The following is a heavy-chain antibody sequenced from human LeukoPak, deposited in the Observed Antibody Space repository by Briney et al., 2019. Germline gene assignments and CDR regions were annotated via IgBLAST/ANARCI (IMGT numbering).Heavy chain of an antibody. J-gene: IGHJ6*02. CDR2: MNPNSGNT. D-gene: IGHD3-10*01. Sequence: ASVKVSCKASGYTFTGYYMHWVRQAPGQGLEWMGWMNPNSGNTGYAQKFQGRVTMTRNTSISTAYMELSSLRSEDTAVYYCARTYSGSYYNVYYYYYGMDVWGQGTTVTVSS. CDR3: ARTYSGSYYNVYYYYYGMDV. V-gene: IGHV1-8*02. CDR1: GYTFTGYY.